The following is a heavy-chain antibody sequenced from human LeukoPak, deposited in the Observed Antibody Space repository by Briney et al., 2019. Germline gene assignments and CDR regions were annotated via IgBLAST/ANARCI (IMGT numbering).Heavy chain of an antibody. CDR1: GGTFSSYA. D-gene: IGHD4-23*01. CDR2: IIPIFGTA. Sequence: SVKVSCKASGGTFSSYAISWVRQAPGQGLEWMGGIIPIFGTANYAQKFQGRVTITADESTSTAYMELSSLRSEDTAVYYCARVLGGNSLRYYYYYMDVWGKGTTVTVSS. V-gene: IGHV1-69*01. CDR3: ARVLGGNSLRYYYYYMDV. J-gene: IGHJ6*03.